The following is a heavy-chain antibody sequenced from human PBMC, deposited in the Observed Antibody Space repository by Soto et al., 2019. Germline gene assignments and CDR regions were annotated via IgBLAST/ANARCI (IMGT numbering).Heavy chain of an antibody. CDR1: GLGPSGFF. CDR3: AGLMDTLFDRFDY. CDR2: IAPRAHNYAP. D-gene: IGHD5-18*01. J-gene: IGHJ4*02. V-gene: IGHV3-73*02. Sequence: EVELVESGGGLVQPGGPLNLSFAASGLGPSGFFIHGVPQPPGKGRGWVGGIAPRAHNYAPAYGTSVQGRFTVSRDDSLNTAYLHMNGLKTEDTAVYFCAGLMDTLFDRFDYWGRGILVTVSA.